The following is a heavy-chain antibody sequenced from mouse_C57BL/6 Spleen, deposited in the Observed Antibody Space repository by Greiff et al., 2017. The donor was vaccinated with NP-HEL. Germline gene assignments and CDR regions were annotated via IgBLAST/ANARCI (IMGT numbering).Heavy chain of an antibody. CDR1: GFSLSTSGMG. J-gene: IGHJ1*03. D-gene: IGHD1-1*01. CDR2: LYWDDDK. V-gene: IGHV8-12*01. Sequence: QVTLKESGPGILQSSQTLSLTCSFSGFSLSTSGMGVSWIRQPSGKGLEWLAHLYWDDDKRYNPSLKSRLTISKDTSRNQVFLKITSVDTADTATYYCARLITTVVATYYWYFDVWGTGTTVTVSS. CDR3: ARLITTVVATYYWYFDV.